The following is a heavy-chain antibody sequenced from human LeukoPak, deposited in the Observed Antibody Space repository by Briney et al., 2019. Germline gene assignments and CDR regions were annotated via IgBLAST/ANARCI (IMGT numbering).Heavy chain of an antibody. CDR2: INPSSGGT. CDR1: GYTFTRCY. D-gene: IGHD2-15*01. Sequence: ASVKVCCNASGYTFTRCYMFWVRQAPGQGLEWMGRINPSSGGTDYAQKFQGRVTMTRDTSISTAYMELSRLRSDDTAMYYCARGYCSGGSCYSVENWFDPWGQGTLVTGSS. CDR3: ARGYCSGGSCYSVENWFDP. J-gene: IGHJ5*02. V-gene: IGHV1-2*06.